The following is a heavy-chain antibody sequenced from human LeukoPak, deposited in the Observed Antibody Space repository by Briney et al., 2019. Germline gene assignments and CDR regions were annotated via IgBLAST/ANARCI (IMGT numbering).Heavy chain of an antibody. J-gene: IGHJ6*03. Sequence: SETLSLTCTVSGGSISSYYWSWIRQPPGKGLEWIGYIYYSGSTNYNPSLKSRVTISVDTSKNQFSLKLSSVTAADTAVYYCAGSYYYYYMDVWGKGTTVTISS. CDR3: AGSYYYYYMDV. CDR1: GGSISSYY. D-gene: IGHD3-10*01. V-gene: IGHV4-59*01. CDR2: IYYSGST.